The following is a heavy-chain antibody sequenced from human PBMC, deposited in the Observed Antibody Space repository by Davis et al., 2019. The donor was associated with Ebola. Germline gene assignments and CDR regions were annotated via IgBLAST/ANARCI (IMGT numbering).Heavy chain of an antibody. J-gene: IGHJ6*04. Sequence: LRLSCTVSGGSISSGDYYWSWIRQPPGKGLEWIGYIYYSGSTYYNPSLKSRVTISVDTSKNQFSLKLSSVTAADTAVYYCARLAFWSGYIPYYYGMDVWGKGTTVTVSS. CDR3: ARLAFWSGYIPYYYGMDV. CDR1: GGSISSGDYY. CDR2: IYYSGST. V-gene: IGHV4-30-4*01. D-gene: IGHD3-3*01.